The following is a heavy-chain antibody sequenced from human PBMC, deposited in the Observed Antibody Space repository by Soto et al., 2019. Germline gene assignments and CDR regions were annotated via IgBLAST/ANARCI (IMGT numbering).Heavy chain of an antibody. V-gene: IGHV5-51*01. D-gene: IGHD6-6*01. CDR3: AREDEDEYSSSSFDY. CDR2: IYPGDSDT. J-gene: IGHJ4*02. Sequence: GESLKISCKGSGYSFTSYWIGWVRQMPGKGLEWMGIIYPGDSDTRYSPSFQGQVTISADKSISTAYLQWSSLKASDTAVYYCAREDEDEYSSSSFDYWGQGTLVTVSS. CDR1: GYSFTSYW.